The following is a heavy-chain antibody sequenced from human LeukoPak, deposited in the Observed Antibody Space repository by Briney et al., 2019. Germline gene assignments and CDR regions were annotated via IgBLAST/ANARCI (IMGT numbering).Heavy chain of an antibody. D-gene: IGHD5-12*01. CDR3: ARDKIGGYGPDAFDI. V-gene: IGHV4-59*01. J-gene: IGHJ3*02. Sequence: SETLSHTCTVSGGSISSYYWSWIRQPPGKGLEWIGYIYYSGSTNFNPSLRSRVTISVDTSKNQFSLKLRSVTAADTAMYYCARDKIGGYGPDAFDIWGQGTMVAVSS. CDR1: GGSISSYY. CDR2: IYYSGST.